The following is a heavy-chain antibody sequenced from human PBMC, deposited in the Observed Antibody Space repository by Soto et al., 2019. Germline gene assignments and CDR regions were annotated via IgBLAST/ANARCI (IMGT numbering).Heavy chain of an antibody. V-gene: IGHV3-30*18. Sequence: GGSLRLSWASSGFTFSSYGMHWVRHAPGKGLWWVAVISYDGSNKYYADSVKGRFTISRDNSKNTLYLQMNSLRAEDTAVYYCAKDVVVGATPGLGDYYYYYGMDVWGQGTTVTVSS. CDR1: GFTFSSYG. CDR2: ISYDGSNK. CDR3: AKDVVVGATPGLGDYYYYYGMDV. D-gene: IGHD1-26*01. J-gene: IGHJ6*02.